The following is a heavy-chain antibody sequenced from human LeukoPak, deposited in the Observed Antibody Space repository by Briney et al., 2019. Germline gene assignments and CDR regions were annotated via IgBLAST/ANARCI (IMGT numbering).Heavy chain of an antibody. D-gene: IGHD4-17*01. Sequence: SETLSLTCAVYGGSFSSYYWSWFRQPPGKGLEWIGEINHSGSTNYNPSLKSRVTISVDTSKNQFSLNLSSVTAADTAVYYCARRFTNYAGYAYFDFWGQGTLVTVSS. J-gene: IGHJ4*02. CDR3: ARRFTNYAGYAYFDF. CDR1: GGSFSSYY. CDR2: INHSGST. V-gene: IGHV4-34*01.